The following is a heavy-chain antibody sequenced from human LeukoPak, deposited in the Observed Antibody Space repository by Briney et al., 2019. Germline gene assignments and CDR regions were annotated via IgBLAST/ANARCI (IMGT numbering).Heavy chain of an antibody. CDR1: GFTFSSYA. Sequence: GGSLRLSCAASGFTFSSYAMSWVRQAPGKGLEWVSAISGSGGSTYYADSVKGRFTISRDNSKNTLYLQMNSLRAEDTAVYYCVKVTAGYYDSSGNFDYWGQGTLVTVSS. CDR2: ISGSGGST. V-gene: IGHV3-23*01. J-gene: IGHJ4*02. D-gene: IGHD3-22*01. CDR3: VKVTAGYYDSSGNFDY.